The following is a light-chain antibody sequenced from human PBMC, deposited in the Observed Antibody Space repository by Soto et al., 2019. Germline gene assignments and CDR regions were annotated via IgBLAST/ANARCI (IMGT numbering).Light chain of an antibody. CDR3: QQRSNWVS. J-gene: IGKJ4*01. V-gene: IGKV3-11*01. Sequence: EIVLTQSPATLSLSPGERATLSCRASQSVSSYLAWYQQKPGQAPRLLIYDASNRATGIPARYSGSGSGTDFTLTISSLEPEDFAVYYYQQRSNWVSFGGGTKVDIK. CDR1: QSVSSY. CDR2: DAS.